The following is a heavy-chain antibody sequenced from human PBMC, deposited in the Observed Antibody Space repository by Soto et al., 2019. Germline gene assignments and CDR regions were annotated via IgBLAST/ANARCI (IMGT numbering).Heavy chain of an antibody. V-gene: IGHV3-30*03. Sequence: QVQLVASGGGVVQPGRSLSLSCEASGFSLSGHGLHWVRQAPGRGLEWVAVVTYDDTERHYPDYVKGRFTITRDTSKNTFYLQMNSLRVEDTAMYYGAREKNSVYYRHGDSWGQWTLVIVSS. D-gene: IGHD2-8*01. CDR1: GFSLSGHG. CDR3: AREKNSVYYRHGDS. CDR2: VTYDDTER. J-gene: IGHJ4*02.